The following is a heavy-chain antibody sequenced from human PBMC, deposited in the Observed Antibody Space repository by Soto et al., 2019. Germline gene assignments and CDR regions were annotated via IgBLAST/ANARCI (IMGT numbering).Heavy chain of an antibody. V-gene: IGHV3-49*04. CDR1: GFTFGDYA. J-gene: IGHJ4*02. CDR3: TRVDMALNAY. CDR2: IRNKAYRGTT. Sequence: GGSLRLSCTASGFTFGDYAMSWVRQAPGKWLEWISFIRNKAYRGTTKYAASVRGRFTISRDDSKSIAYLQINSLKTEDTAVYYCTRVDMALNAYWGQGTLVPVSS. D-gene: IGHD2-2*03.